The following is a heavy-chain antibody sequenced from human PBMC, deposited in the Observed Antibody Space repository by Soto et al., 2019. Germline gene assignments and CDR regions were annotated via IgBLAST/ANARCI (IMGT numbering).Heavy chain of an antibody. CDR1: GCTFSTYA. V-gene: IGHV3-23*01. D-gene: IGHD6-6*01. J-gene: IGHJ4*02. CDR2: ISGSGGST. Sequence: GGSRRLSCAASGCTFSTYAMSWVRQAPGKGLEWVSAISGSGGSTYYADSVKGRFTISRDKSKKTLYLQMNSLRAEDTAVYYCAKNWDTTSSSSSHWGQGTLVTVSS. CDR3: AKNWDTTSSSSSH.